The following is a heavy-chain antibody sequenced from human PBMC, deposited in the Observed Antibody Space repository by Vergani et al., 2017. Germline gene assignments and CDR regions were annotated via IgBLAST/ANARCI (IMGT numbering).Heavy chain of an antibody. D-gene: IGHD1-14*01. V-gene: IGHV1-58*02. CDR1: GFTFNSSA. J-gene: IGHJ6*02. CDR3: AAAEGPYNYVMDV. Sequence: QMQLVQSGPEVKKPGTSVKVSCKASGFTFNSSAMQWVRQARGQRLEWIGWIVVGSGNTNYAQKFQERVTITRDMSTSTAYMELSSLRSEDTTVYYCAAAEGPYNYVMDVWGQGTTVTVSS. CDR2: IVVGSGNT.